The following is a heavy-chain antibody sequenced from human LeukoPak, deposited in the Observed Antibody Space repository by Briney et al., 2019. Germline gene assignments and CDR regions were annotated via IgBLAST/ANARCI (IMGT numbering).Heavy chain of an antibody. Sequence: SETLSLTCTVSGGSISSSSYYWGWIRQPPGKGLEWIGSIYYSGYTYYNPSLESRVTISVDTSKNQFSLKLSSVTAADTAVYYCVRSSSSIFDYWGQGTLVTVSS. CDR2: IYYSGYT. CDR1: GGSISSSSYY. V-gene: IGHV4-39*01. J-gene: IGHJ4*02. D-gene: IGHD6-6*01. CDR3: VRSSSSIFDY.